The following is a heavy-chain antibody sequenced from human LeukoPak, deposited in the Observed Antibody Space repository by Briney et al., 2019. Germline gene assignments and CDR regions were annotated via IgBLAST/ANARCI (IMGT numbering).Heavy chain of an antibody. Sequence: SETLSLTCTVSGGSISSSSYYWGWIRQPPGKGLEWIGSIYYSGSTYYNPSLKSRVTISVDTSKNQFSLKLSSVTAADTAVYYCAKAGGWTNYFDYWGQGTLVTVSS. V-gene: IGHV4-39*01. CDR3: AKAGGWTNYFDY. D-gene: IGHD6-19*01. CDR1: GGSISSSSYY. CDR2: IYYSGST. J-gene: IGHJ4*02.